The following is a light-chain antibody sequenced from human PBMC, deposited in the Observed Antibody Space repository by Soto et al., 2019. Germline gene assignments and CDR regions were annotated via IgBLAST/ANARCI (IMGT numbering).Light chain of an antibody. J-gene: IGKJ1*01. Sequence: EIVMTQSPATLSVSPGERATLSCRASQRVSSNLAWYQQKPGQAPRLLIYGASTRATGIPARFSGSGSETEFTLTISSLQSEDFAVYYCQQSYSTLTFGQGTKV. CDR1: QRVSSN. V-gene: IGKV3-15*01. CDR3: QQSYSTLT. CDR2: GAS.